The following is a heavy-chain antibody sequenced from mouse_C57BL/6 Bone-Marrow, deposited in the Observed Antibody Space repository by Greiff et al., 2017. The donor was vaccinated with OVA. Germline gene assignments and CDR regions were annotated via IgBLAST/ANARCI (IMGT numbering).Heavy chain of an antibody. D-gene: IGHD2-2*01. CDR2: ISNGGGST. V-gene: IGHV5-12*01. CDR3: ARHLWLRRRYFDV. CDR1: GFTFSDYY. Sequence: EVQLVESGGGLVQPGGSLKLSCAASGFTFSDYYMYWVRQTPEKRLEWVAYISNGGGSTYYPDTVKGRFTISRDNAKNTLYLQMSRLKSEDTAMYYCARHLWLRRRYFDVWGTGTTVTVSS. J-gene: IGHJ1*03.